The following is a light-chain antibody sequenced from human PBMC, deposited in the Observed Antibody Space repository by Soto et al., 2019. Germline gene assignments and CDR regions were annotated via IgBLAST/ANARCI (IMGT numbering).Light chain of an antibody. CDR1: SSH. CDR3: QQVKTYPFT. CDR2: AAS. J-gene: IGKJ4*01. Sequence: DIKLTQSPSFLSASVGDRVTITCRASSSHLAWYQQKPGKAPKLLIYAASTLQSAVTSRFGGSGSGTKFTLTITSLQPEDFASYSGQQVKTYPFTYGGGTKVEIK. V-gene: IGKV1-9*01.